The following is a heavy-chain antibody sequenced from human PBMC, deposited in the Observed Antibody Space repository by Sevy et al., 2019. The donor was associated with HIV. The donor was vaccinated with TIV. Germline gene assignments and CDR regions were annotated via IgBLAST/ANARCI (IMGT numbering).Heavy chain of an antibody. CDR1: GGSINSDH. CDR3: ARRNDFDI. V-gene: IGHV4-59*08. J-gene: IGHJ3*02. CDR2: VYYTGGT. Sequence: PESLSLTCTVSGGSINSDHWNWIRQPPGKGLEWIGYVYYTGGTNYNPSLKNRVTISVDRTKNQFSLKLTSVTAADTAVYYCARRNDFDIWGQGTMVIVSS.